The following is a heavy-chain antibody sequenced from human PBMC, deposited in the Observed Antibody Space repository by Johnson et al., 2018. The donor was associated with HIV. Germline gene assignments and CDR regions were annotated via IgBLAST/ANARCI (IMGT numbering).Heavy chain of an antibody. CDR3: TRHRGQWARNSVDI. Sequence: VQLVESGGGLVQPGGSLRLSCAASGFTFSSYTMNWVRQAPGKGLEWVGFIRSKAYGGTTEYAASVKGRFTISRDDSKSIAYLQINSLKTEDTAVYYCTRHRGQWARNSVDIWGQGTMVTVSS. J-gene: IGHJ3*02. V-gene: IGHV3-49*04. CDR2: IRSKAYGGTT. CDR1: GFTFSSYT. D-gene: IGHD6-19*01.